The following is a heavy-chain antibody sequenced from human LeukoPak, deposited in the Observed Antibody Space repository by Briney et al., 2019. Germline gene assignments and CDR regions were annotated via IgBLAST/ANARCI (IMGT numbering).Heavy chain of an antibody. CDR2: ISSSGSTK. J-gene: IGHJ6*03. Sequence: GGSLRLSCAASGFTFSSYEMNWVRQAPAKGLEWLSHISSSGSTKYYANSVKGRFAISRDNAKNSVYLQMNSLTAEDTGLYYCARDAATAVGWVYMDVWGKGTTVTISS. CDR1: GFTFSSYE. CDR3: ARDAATAVGWVYMDV. D-gene: IGHD6-13*01. V-gene: IGHV3-48*03.